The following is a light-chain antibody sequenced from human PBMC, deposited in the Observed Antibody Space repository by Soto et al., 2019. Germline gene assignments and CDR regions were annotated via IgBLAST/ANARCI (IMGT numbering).Light chain of an antibody. V-gene: IGKV1-39*01. CDR2: AAS. CDR3: QQSFTTPPYT. Sequence: DIQMTQSPSSLSASVGDRVTITCRACRNISIFLNWYQQRPGKAPKLLIYAASSFLSGVPSRFSGSGSGTDFTLTISSLQVEDFATYFCQQSFTTPPYTFGQGTKLDIK. CDR1: RNISIF. J-gene: IGKJ2*01.